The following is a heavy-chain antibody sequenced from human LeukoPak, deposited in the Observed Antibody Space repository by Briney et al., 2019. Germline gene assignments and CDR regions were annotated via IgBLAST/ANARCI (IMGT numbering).Heavy chain of an antibody. CDR1: GGSISSYY. D-gene: IGHD6-13*01. CDR3: ASSDSSSSFDY. V-gene: IGHV4-4*07. Sequence: SSETLSLTCTVSGGSISSYYWSWIRQPAGKGLEWIGRIYTSGSTNYNPSLKSRVTISVDTSKNQFSLKLSSVTAADTAVYYCASSDSSSSFDYWGQGTLVTVSS. CDR2: IYTSGST. J-gene: IGHJ4*02.